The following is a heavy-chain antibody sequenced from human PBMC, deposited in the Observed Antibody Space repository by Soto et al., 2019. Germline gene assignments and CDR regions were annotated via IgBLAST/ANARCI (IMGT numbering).Heavy chain of an antibody. CDR1: GGTFSSYA. CDR3: AGNYYDYVWGSYRSDYYYGMDV. J-gene: IGHJ6*02. CDR2: IIPIFGTA. V-gene: IGHV1-69*13. D-gene: IGHD3-16*02. Sequence: SVKVSCKASGGTFSSYAISWVRQAPGQGLEWMGGIIPIFGTANYAQKFQGRVTITADESTSTAYMELSSLRSEDTAVYYCAGNYYDYVWGSYRSDYYYGMDVWGHGTTVTVSS.